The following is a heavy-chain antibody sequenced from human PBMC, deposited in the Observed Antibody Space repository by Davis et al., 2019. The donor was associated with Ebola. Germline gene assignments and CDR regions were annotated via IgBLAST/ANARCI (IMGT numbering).Heavy chain of an antibody. CDR1: GYSFTSYW. D-gene: IGHD6-6*01. V-gene: IGHV5-51*01. Sequence: GESLKTPCQGSGYSFTSYWIGWVRQMPGKGLEWTGIIYPGDSDTRYSPSFQGQVTISADKSISTAYLQWSSLKASDTAMYYCARQKQLVRTGGGYYGMDVWGQGTTVTVSS. J-gene: IGHJ6*02. CDR3: ARQKQLVRTGGGYYGMDV. CDR2: IYPGDSDT.